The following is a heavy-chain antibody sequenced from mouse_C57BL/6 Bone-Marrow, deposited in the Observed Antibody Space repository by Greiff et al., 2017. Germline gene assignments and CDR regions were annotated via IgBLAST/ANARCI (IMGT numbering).Heavy chain of an antibody. CDR3: AREAAQGAWFAY. D-gene: IGHD3-2*02. CDR1: GYSITSGYD. J-gene: IGHJ3*01. Sequence: EVQRVESGPGMVKPSQSLSLTCTVTGYSITSGYDWHWIRHFPGNKLEWMGYISYSGSTNYNPSLKSRISITHDTSKNHFFLKLNSVTTEDTATYYCAREAAQGAWFAYWGQGTLVTVSA. V-gene: IGHV3-1*01. CDR2: ISYSGST.